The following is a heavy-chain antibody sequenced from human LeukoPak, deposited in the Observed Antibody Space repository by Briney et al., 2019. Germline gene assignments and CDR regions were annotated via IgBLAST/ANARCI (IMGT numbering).Heavy chain of an antibody. D-gene: IGHD5-24*01. V-gene: IGHV4-59*01. CDR2: IYYSGST. CDR3: ARGGRWLQFFPFDY. CDR1: GGSISSYY. Sequence: KSSETLSLTCTVSGGSISSYYWSWIRQPPGKGLEWIGYIYYSGSTNYNPSLKSRVTISVDTSKNQFSLKLSSVTAADTAVYYCARGGRWLQFFPFDYWGQGTLVTVSS. J-gene: IGHJ4*02.